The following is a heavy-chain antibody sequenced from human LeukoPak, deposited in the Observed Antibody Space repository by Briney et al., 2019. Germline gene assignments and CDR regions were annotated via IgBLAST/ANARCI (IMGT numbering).Heavy chain of an antibody. CDR1: GFTFSRHW. CDR3: ARGPHYGARTDHLDY. D-gene: IGHD4/OR15-4a*01. Sequence: GGSLRLSCAGSGFTFSRHWMNWVHQAPGKGLEWVANIKQGGGETNYVGSVKGRFTVSRDDANKLVYLQMDSLRADDTAIYYCARGPHYGARTDHLDYWGQGTLVTVSS. CDR2: IKQGGGET. V-gene: IGHV3-7*03. J-gene: IGHJ4*02.